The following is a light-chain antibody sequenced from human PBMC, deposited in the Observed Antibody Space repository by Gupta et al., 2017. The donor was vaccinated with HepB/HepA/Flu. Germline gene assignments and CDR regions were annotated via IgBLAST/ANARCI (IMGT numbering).Light chain of an antibody. Sequence: DIQMTQSPSSLSASVGDRVTITCRASHYMNNHLNWYQQKPGKAPNLLIYVASNSQSGVPSRFSGSGSGTDFTLTISRRQPEDVATYYCQQRDSAPFTFGGGTXVEIK. CDR3: QQRDSAPFT. V-gene: IGKV1-39*01. J-gene: IGKJ4*01. CDR1: HYMNNH. CDR2: VAS.